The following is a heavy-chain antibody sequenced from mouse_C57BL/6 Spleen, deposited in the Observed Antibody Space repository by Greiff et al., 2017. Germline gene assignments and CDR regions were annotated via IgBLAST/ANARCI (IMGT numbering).Heavy chain of an antibody. CDR2: INYDGSSN. Sequence: EVKLVESEGGLVQPGSSMKLSCTASGFTFSDYYMAWVRQVPETGLEWVAYINYDGSSNSSLYSLKSRFIISRDNAKNILYLQMSSLKSEDTATNYWAREDYSNGYVDVWGTGTTVTVAS. J-gene: IGHJ1*03. CDR3: AREDYSNGYVDV. V-gene: IGHV5-16*01. D-gene: IGHD2-5*01. CDR1: GFTFSDYY.